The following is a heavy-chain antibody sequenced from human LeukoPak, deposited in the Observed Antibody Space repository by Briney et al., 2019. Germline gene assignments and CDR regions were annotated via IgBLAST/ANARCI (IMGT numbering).Heavy chain of an antibody. D-gene: IGHD3-9*01. V-gene: IGHV4-61*02. CDR2: IYTSGST. CDR3: ARRRAGILTGYYLVSYYYMDV. CDR1: GGSISSGRYY. J-gene: IGHJ6*03. Sequence: SETLSLTCTVSGGSISSGRYYWNWIRQPAGKGLEWIGRIYTSGSTNYNSSLKSRVTTSVDTSKNQFSLKLNSVTAADTAVYYCARRRAGILTGYYLVSYYYMDVWGKGTTVTISS.